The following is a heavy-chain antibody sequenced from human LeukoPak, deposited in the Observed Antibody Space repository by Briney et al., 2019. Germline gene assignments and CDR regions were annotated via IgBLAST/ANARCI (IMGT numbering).Heavy chain of an antibody. CDR2: IHYSGIT. J-gene: IGHJ4*02. CDR3: ARMGTYISGYLADY. V-gene: IGHV4-59*01. CDR1: GGSISSYY. D-gene: IGHD5-18*01. Sequence: SETLSLTCTVSGGSISSYYWSWLRQPPGKRLEWIGFIHYSGITNHSPSLQSRATISVDTSKNQFSLKLRSVTAADTAVYYCARMGTYISGYLADYWGQGTLITVSS.